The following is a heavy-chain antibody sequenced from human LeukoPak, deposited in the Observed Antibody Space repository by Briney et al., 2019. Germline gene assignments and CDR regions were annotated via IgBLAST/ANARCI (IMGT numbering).Heavy chain of an antibody. CDR1: GFTFSSYW. V-gene: IGHV3-7*05. CDR2: IKQDGSEK. D-gene: IGHD5-18*01. CDR3: AREAGVPPTTQQWPTSVDC. Sequence: PGGSLRLSRAASGFTFSSYWMSWVRQAPGKGLEWVANIKQDGSEKYYVDSVKGRFTISRDNAKNSLYLQMNSLRAEDTAVYYCAREAGVPPTTQQWPTSVDCWGQGTLVTVCS. J-gene: IGHJ4*02.